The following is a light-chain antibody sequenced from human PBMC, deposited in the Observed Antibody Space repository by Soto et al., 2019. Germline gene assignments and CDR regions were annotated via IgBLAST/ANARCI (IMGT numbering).Light chain of an antibody. Sequence: QSALTQPASVSGSPGQSITISCTGNSSDVGGYNYVSWYQQHPDKAPKLMISEVTNRPSGVSNRFSGSKSGNTASLTISGLQAEDEADYFCCSYTSSSTWVFGGGTKLTVL. V-gene: IGLV2-14*01. CDR1: SSDVGGYNY. CDR2: EVT. CDR3: CSYTSSSTWV. J-gene: IGLJ3*02.